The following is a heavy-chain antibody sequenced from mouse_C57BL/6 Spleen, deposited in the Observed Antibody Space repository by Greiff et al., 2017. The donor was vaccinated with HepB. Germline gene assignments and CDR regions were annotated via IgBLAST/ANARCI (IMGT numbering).Heavy chain of an antibody. CDR3: ARVYDYDEDWYFDV. J-gene: IGHJ1*03. CDR2: ISYDGSN. CDR1: GYSITSGYY. V-gene: IGHV3-6*01. D-gene: IGHD2-4*01. Sequence: EVKLVESGPGLVKPSQSLSLTCSVTGYSITSGYYWNWIRQFPGNKLEWMGYISYDGSNNYNPSLKNRISITRDTSKNQFFLKLNSVTTEDTATYYCARVYDYDEDWYFDVWGTGTTVTVSS.